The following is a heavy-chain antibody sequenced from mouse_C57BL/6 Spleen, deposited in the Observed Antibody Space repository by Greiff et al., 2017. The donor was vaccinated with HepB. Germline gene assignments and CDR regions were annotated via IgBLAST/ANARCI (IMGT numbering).Heavy chain of an antibody. Sequence: DVMLVESGGGLVKPGGSLKLSCAASGFTFSDYGMHWVRQAPEKGLEWVAYISSGSSNIYYADTVKGRFTIAMDNAKNTLYLQMTSLRSEDTAMYYFARLPRWGQGTLVTVSA. J-gene: IGHJ3*02. V-gene: IGHV5-17*01. CDR2: ISSGSSNI. CDR3: ARLPR. CDR1: GFTFSDYG.